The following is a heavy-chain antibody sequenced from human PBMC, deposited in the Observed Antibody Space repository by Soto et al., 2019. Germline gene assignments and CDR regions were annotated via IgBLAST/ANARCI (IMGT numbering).Heavy chain of an antibody. V-gene: IGHV1-69*01. CDR3: ARVNLGYCSGGSCYYFDY. CDR1: GGTFSSSA. Sequence: QVQLVQSGAEVKTPGSSVKVSCKASGGTFSSSAISWVRQAPGQWLEWMGGIIPIFGTANYAQKFQGRVTITADESTRPAYMEMSSLRSEDKSVYYCARVNLGYCSGGSCYYFDYWGQGTLVHVS. CDR2: IIPIFGTA. D-gene: IGHD2-15*01. J-gene: IGHJ4*02.